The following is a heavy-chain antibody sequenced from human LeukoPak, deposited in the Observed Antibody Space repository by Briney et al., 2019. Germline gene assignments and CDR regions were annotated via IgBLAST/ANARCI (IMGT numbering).Heavy chain of an antibody. CDR1: GYSFTSYW. V-gene: IGHV5-51*01. Sequence: ESLKICCTGSGYSFTSYWIGWGREMPGKGLEWMGIIYPGDSDTRYSPSFQGQVTISADKSISTAYLQWSSLKASDTAVYYCARRGSCTSTSCYEYFDYWGQGTLVTVSS. J-gene: IGHJ4*02. D-gene: IGHD2-2*01. CDR2: IYPGDSDT. CDR3: ARRGSCTSTSCYEYFDY.